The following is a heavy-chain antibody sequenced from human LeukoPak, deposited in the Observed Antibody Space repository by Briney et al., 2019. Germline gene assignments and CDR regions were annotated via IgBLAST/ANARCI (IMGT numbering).Heavy chain of an antibody. CDR3: AREGGIIAARLPLFHY. Sequence: GASGKVSCKSSGYTFTDFYMHWVRQAPGQGLEWMGLINPSGGSTTYAQKFQGRVTMTRDTSTSTVYMELSSLRSEDTAVYYCAREGGIIAARLPLFHYWGQGTLVTVSS. V-gene: IGHV1-46*01. CDR2: INPSGGST. J-gene: IGHJ4*02. CDR1: GYTFTDFY. D-gene: IGHD6-6*01.